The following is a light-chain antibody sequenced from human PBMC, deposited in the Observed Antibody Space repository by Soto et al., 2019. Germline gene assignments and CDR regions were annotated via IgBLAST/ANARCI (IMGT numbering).Light chain of an antibody. V-gene: IGKV1-33*01. Sequence: DTQMTQSPSSLSASVGDRVTITCQASHDINNLVNWYQHRPGKAPKLLIYDASNLETGVPSRFSGSGSGTHFTFTINSLQPEDVATYYCHQYDTVPYAFGPGTKVDLK. CDR1: HDINNL. J-gene: IGKJ3*01. CDR3: HQYDTVPYA. CDR2: DAS.